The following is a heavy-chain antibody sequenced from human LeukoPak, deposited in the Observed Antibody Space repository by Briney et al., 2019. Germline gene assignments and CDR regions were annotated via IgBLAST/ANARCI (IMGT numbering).Heavy chain of an antibody. CDR2: IVVGSGNT. Sequence: SVKVSCKASGFTFPISAVQWVRQARGQRLEWIGWIVVGSGNTNYAQKFQKRVTITRDMSTSTASMELSSLRSEDTAVYYCAALNYYDSSGFYVYPDAFDIWGQGTMVTVSS. CDR1: GFTFPISA. V-gene: IGHV1-58*01. J-gene: IGHJ3*02. CDR3: AALNYYDSSGFYVYPDAFDI. D-gene: IGHD3-22*01.